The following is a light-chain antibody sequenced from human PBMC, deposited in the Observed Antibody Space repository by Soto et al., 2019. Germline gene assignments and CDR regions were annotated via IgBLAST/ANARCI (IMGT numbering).Light chain of an antibody. Sequence: QSVLTQPPSASGTPGQRVTISCSGSKSNIGSTSVHWFQQLPGTAPKLLIHSSDKRPSGVPIRFSASTSGTSASLAISGLQSEDEGVYYCAAWDDTLNGFVFGTGTKVTVL. CDR1: KSNIGSTS. V-gene: IGLV1-44*01. J-gene: IGLJ1*01. CDR2: SSD. CDR3: AAWDDTLNGFV.